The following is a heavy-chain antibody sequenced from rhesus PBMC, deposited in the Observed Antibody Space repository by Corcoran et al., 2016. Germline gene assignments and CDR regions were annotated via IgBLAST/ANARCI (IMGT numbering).Heavy chain of an antibody. CDR1: GYSISGYY. CDR2: IPYSGST. CDR3: ARGGWCDYYGLDS. V-gene: IGHV4-122*02. J-gene: IGHJ6*01. Sequence: QVQLQESGPGLVKPSETLSLTCAVSGYSISGYYWSWIRQAPGKGLEWIWYIPYSGSTSSNPSLKSRVTISRDTSKIQFSLKRSSVTAADTAVYYCARGGWCDYYGLDSWGQGVVVTVSS. D-gene: IGHD6-31*01.